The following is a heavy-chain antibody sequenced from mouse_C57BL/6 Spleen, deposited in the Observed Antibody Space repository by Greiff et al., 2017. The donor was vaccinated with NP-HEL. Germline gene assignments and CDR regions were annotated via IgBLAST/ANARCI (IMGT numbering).Heavy chain of an antibody. Sequence: EVMLVESGGGLVKPGGSLKLSCAASGFTFSSYAMSWVRQTPEKRLEWVATISDGGSYTYYPDNVKGRFTISRDNAKNNLYLQMSHLKSEDTAMYYCARDAGSSYFAYWGQGTLVTVSA. D-gene: IGHD1-1*01. V-gene: IGHV5-4*01. J-gene: IGHJ3*01. CDR3: ARDAGSSYFAY. CDR2: ISDGGSYT. CDR1: GFTFSSYA.